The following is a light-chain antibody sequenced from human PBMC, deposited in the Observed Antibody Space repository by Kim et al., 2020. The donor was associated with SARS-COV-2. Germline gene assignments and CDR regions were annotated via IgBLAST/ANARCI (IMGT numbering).Light chain of an antibody. J-gene: IGKJ4*01. CDR1: QSVLYSSNNNNY. CDR2: WAS. V-gene: IGKV4-1*01. CDR3: QQYYSDSPLT. Sequence: ATINCKSSQSVLYSSNNNNYLAWYQQKPGQPPNLLIYWASTRESGVPDRFSGSGSGTDFTLTISSLQAEDVAVYYCQQYYSDSPLTFGGGTKVEI.